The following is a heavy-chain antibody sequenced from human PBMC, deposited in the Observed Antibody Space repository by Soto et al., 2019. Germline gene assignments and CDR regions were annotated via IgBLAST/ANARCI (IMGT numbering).Heavy chain of an antibody. CDR3: AKDVHYDIVTGIEYFDH. J-gene: IGHJ1*01. V-gene: IGHV3-23*01. Sequence: EVQLLESGGGLVQPGGSLKISCAVSGFTFSSYAMSWVRQAPGKGLEWVSGISGTGRVTNYAESVKGRFTISRDNPKNMLYLEMKSLRAEDTAVYYCAKDVHYDIVTGIEYFDHWGQGTLVTVSS. CDR2: ISGTGRVT. CDR1: GFTFSSYA. D-gene: IGHD3-9*01.